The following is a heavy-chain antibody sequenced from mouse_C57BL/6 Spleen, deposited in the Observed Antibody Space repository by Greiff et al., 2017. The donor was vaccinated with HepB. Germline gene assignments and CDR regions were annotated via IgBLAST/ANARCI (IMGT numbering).Heavy chain of an antibody. CDR3: AREGYYGSSSYFDY. V-gene: IGHV3-6*01. J-gene: IGHJ2*01. D-gene: IGHD1-1*01. Sequence: VQLKESGPGLVKPSQSLSLTCSVTGYSITSGYYWNWIRQFPGNKLEWMGYISYDGSNNYNPSLKNRISITRDTSKNQFFLKLNSVTTEDTATYYCAREGYYGSSSYFDYWGQGTTLTVSS. CDR2: ISYDGSN. CDR1: GYSITSGYY.